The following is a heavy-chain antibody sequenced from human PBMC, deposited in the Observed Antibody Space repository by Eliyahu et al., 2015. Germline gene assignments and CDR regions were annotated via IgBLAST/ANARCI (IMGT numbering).Heavy chain of an antibody. V-gene: IGHV3-48*03. D-gene: IGHD1-14*01. CDR1: GFTFSDYE. Sequence: EVQLVESGGTLVQPGGSLRLSCAASGFTFSDYEMNWVRQVPGKGLEWVSYISGGGNTIYYADSVKGRFTISRDNAKNSLYLQMNSLRADDTAVYYCARTPGTYHAEYFQKWGQGTLVTVSS. CDR2: ISGGGNTI. J-gene: IGHJ1*01. CDR3: ARTPGTYHAEYFQK.